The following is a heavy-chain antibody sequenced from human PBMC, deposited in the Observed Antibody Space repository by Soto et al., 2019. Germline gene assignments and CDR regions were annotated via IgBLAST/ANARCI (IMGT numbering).Heavy chain of an antibody. CDR1: GYSFTSYW. Sequence: ESLKISCKGFGYSFTSYWIGWVRQMPGKGLEWMGIIYPGDSDTRYSPSFQGQVTISADKSISTAYLQWSSLKASDTAMYYCAGQTHSSGWYEGAGYWGQGTLVTVSS. CDR3: AGQTHSSGWYEGAGY. V-gene: IGHV5-51*01. J-gene: IGHJ4*02. CDR2: IYPGDSDT. D-gene: IGHD6-19*01.